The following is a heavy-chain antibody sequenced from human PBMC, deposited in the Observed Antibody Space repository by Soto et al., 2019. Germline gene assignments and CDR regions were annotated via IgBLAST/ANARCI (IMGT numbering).Heavy chain of an antibody. CDR3: ARGSLSTVTFNALDI. D-gene: IGHD4-17*01. CDR1: GGSISDFY. J-gene: IGHJ3*02. Sequence: QVPLQESGPGMVKPSETLSLTCTVSGGSISDFYWSWIRQPPGKGLEWIGYGYMYYSGSTNYNPALERRATISVDTSKTQFSLKLTSVTAADTAHYYCARGSLSTVTFNALDIWGPGTMVTVSS. CDR2: GYMYYSGST. V-gene: IGHV4-59*01.